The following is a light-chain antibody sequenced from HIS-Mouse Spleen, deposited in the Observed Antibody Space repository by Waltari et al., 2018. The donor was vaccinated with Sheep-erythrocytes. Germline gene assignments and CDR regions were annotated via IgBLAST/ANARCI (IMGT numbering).Light chain of an antibody. J-gene: IGLJ1*01. CDR3: CSYAGSYNHV. CDR2: DVS. Sequence: QSALTQPRSVSGSPGQSVTIPCPGTSSDVGGYNHVSRYQQHPGKAPKLMIYDVSKRPSGVPDRFSGSKSGNTASLTISGLQAEDEADYYCCSYAGSYNHVFATGTKVTVL. CDR1: SSDVGGYNH. V-gene: IGLV2-11*01.